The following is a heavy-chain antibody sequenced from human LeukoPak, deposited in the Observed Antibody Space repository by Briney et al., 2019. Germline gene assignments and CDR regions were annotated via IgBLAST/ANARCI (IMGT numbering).Heavy chain of an antibody. V-gene: IGHV1-18*01. Sequence: ASVKVSCKASGYTFTSYGISWVRQAPGQGLEWMGWISAYNGNTNYAQKLQGRVTMTTDTSTSTAYVELRSLRSDDTAVYYCATGEAYSSSWSLDYWGQGTLVTVSS. CDR3: ATGEAYSSSWSLDY. CDR2: ISAYNGNT. D-gene: IGHD6-13*01. J-gene: IGHJ4*02. CDR1: GYTFTSYG.